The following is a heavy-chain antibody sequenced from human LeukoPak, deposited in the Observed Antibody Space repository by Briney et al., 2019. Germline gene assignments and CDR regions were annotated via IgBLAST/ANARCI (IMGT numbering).Heavy chain of an antibody. J-gene: IGHJ3*02. CDR2: IYHSGST. CDR3: ARDCSNRFVTATTVGAVDAFDI. CDR1: GGSISSGGYY. Sequence: SETLSLTCTVSGGSISSGGYYWSWIRQPPGKGLEWIGYIYHSGSTYYNPSLKSRVTISVDRSKNQFSLKLSSVTAADTAVYYCARDCSNRFVTATTVGAVDAFDIWGQGTMVTVSS. V-gene: IGHV4-30-2*01. D-gene: IGHD4-11*01.